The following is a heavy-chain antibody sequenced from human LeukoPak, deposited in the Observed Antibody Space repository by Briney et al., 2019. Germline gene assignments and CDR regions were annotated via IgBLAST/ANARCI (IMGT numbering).Heavy chain of an antibody. J-gene: IGHJ4*02. V-gene: IGHV3-30*02. CDR3: ANEVVPSC. Sequence: GGSLRLSCVASGFTFRDYDMHWVRQPPGKGLEWVAFIRYDGSTNYYAESVKGRFTISRDNSKNTLYLQIDSLRPEDTAVYYCANEVVPSCWGQGTLVTVSS. CDR1: GFTFRDYD. CDR2: IRYDGSTN. D-gene: IGHD2-2*01.